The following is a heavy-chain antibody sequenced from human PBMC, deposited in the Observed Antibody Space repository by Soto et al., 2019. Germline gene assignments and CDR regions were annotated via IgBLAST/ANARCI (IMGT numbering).Heavy chain of an antibody. V-gene: IGHV3-23*01. CDR2: ISGSGGST. J-gene: IGHJ2*01. D-gene: IGHD4-17*01. Sequence: EVQLLESGGGLVQPGGSLRLSCAASGFTFSSYAMSWVRQAPGKGLEWVSAISGSGGSTYYADSVKGRFTISRDNSKNTLYLQMNSLRAEETAVYYCAKGYGDYPVYWYFDLWGRGTLVTVSS. CDR1: GFTFSSYA. CDR3: AKGYGDYPVYWYFDL.